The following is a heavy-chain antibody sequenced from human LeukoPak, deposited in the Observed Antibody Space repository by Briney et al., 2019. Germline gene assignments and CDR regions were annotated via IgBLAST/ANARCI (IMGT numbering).Heavy chain of an antibody. V-gene: IGHV3-30*18. CDR3: AKDLVRPTSIAVAGTTFDY. Sequence: GRSLRLSCAASGFTFSSYGMHWVRQAPGKGLEWVAVISYDGSNKYYADSVKGRFTISRDNSKNTLYLQMNSLRAEDTAVYYCAKDLVRPTSIAVAGTTFDYWGQGTLVTVSS. CDR2: ISYDGSNK. J-gene: IGHJ4*02. CDR1: GFTFSSYG. D-gene: IGHD6-19*01.